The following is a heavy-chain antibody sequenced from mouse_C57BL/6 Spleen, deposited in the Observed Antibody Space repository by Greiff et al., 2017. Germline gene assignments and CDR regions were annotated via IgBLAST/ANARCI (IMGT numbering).Heavy chain of an antibody. D-gene: IGHD2-4*01. CDR1: GFSLTSYG. V-gene: IGHV2-5*01. CDR3: AKKDDYDDGGYAMDY. Sequence: VQLQQSGPGLVQPSQSLSITCTVSGFSLTSYGVHWVRQSPGKGLEWLGVIWRGGSTDYTAAFMARLSITKDNSKSQVFFKMNSLQADDTAIYYCAKKDDYDDGGYAMDYWGQGTSVTVSS. CDR2: IWRGGST. J-gene: IGHJ4*01.